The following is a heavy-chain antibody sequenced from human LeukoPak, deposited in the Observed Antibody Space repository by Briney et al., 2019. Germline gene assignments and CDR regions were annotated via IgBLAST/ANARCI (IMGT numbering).Heavy chain of an antibody. J-gene: IGHJ2*01. D-gene: IGHD3-22*01. Sequence: PSETLSLTCVVYGASFSAYYWSWIRQPPGKGLEWIAEVSHSGSTNYHPSLKSRVTISVDTSNNQFSLRLSSVTAADTAVYYCARDGGLYDSSGPSPHWYFDLWGRGTLVTVSS. CDR2: VSHSGST. CDR1: GASFSAYY. CDR3: ARDGGLYDSSGPSPHWYFDL. V-gene: IGHV4-34*01.